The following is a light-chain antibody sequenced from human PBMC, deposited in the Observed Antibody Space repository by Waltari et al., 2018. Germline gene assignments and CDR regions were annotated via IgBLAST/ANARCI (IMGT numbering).Light chain of an antibody. CDR1: NIGSQG. V-gene: IGLV3-21*03. CDR2: DDS. CDR3: QVWDSSRDLVL. Sequence: SYVLTQPPSVSVAPGKTATITCGGDNIGSQGVNWYQQRPGQAPVLVVYDDSDRPSDLPDRFSGSISGNMSTLTVSRVEAGDEADYYCQVWDSSRDLVLIGGGTKLTVL. J-gene: IGLJ2*01.